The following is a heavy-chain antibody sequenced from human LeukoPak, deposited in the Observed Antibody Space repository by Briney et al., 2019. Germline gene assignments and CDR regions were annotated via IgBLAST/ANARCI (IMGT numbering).Heavy chain of an antibody. J-gene: IGHJ4*02. V-gene: IGHV5-51*01. D-gene: IGHD1-1*01. CDR3: ARQDGNSKYYFDY. CDR2: IYPGDSDT. Sequence: GESLKISCKGSGSSFTYYWIGWVRQLLGKGLEWMGIIYPGDSDTRYRPSFQGQVTISVDKSISTAYLQWSSLKASDTAMYYCARQDGNSKYYFDYWGQGTLVTVSS. CDR1: GSSFTYYW.